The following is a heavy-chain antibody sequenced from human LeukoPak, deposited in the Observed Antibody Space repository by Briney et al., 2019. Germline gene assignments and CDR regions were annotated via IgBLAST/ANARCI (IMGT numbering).Heavy chain of an antibody. CDR2: INPNSGGT. Sequence: ASVKVSCKASGYTLTGYDMHWVRQAPGQGLEWMGWINPNSGGTNYAQKFQGRVTMTRDTSISTAYMELSRLRSDDTAVYYCARTDRPYSSRWYYASGIWGQGTTVTVSS. V-gene: IGHV1-2*02. CDR1: GYTLTGYD. CDR3: ARTDRPYSSRWYYASGI. J-gene: IGHJ3*02. D-gene: IGHD6-13*01.